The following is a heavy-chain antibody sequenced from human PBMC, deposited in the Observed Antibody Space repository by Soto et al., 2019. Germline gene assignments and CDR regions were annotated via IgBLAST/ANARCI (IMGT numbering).Heavy chain of an antibody. CDR2: IYHSGST. Sequence: PSETLSLTCAVSGGSISSGGYSWSWIRQPPGKGLEWIGYIYHSGSTYYNPSLKSRVTISVDRSKNQFSLKLSSVTAADTAVFYCARDYWDYYDSRGYNWFDPWGQGTLVTVSS. J-gene: IGHJ5*02. V-gene: IGHV4-30-2*01. CDR1: GGSISSGGYS. CDR3: ARDYWDYYDSRGYNWFDP. D-gene: IGHD3-22*01.